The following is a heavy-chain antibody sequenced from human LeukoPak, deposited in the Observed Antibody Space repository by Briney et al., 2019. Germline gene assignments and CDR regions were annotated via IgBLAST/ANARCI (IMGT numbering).Heavy chain of an antibody. V-gene: IGHV4-61*02. J-gene: IGHJ4*02. CDR2: IYSSGST. Sequence: SETLSLTCTVSGGSISSGSYYWSWIRQPAGKGLEWIVRIYSSGSTNYNPSRKSRITITVYKAKNQFSLNLNSVTAADTAVFYCAANSADYNTLGSSYKVWGQGTLVTVSS. D-gene: IGHD3-10*01. CDR1: GGSISSGSYY. CDR3: AANSADYNTLGSSYKV.